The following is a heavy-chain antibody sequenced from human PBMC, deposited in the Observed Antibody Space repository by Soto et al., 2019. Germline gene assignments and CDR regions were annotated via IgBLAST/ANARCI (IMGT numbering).Heavy chain of an antibody. CDR1: GGSISIYY. CDR2: IYYSGST. D-gene: IGHD3-3*02. CDR3: ARAFGQHLFLGATDHHYGMAV. Sequence: SATLSLTCTVSGGSISIYYWSWILQPPGKGLEWIGYIYYSGSTNYNPSLKSRVTISVDTSRNQFSLKLSSVTAADTAVYYCARAFGQHLFLGATDHHYGMAVWGQRT. V-gene: IGHV4-59*01. J-gene: IGHJ6*02.